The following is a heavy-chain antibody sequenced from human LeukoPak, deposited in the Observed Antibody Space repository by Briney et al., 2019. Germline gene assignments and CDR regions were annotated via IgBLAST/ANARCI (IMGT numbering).Heavy chain of an antibody. CDR2: ISDDGTYT. D-gene: IGHD4-17*01. CDR1: GFSFSRHW. CDR3: AKDSSPTAYGDYASFDY. Sequence: GGSLRLSCAASGFSFSRHWMHWVRQAPGRGLVWVSRISDDGTYTANVDSVEGRFTISRDNVRNTLYLHMNSLRAEDTAVYYCAKDSSPTAYGDYASFDYWGQGTLVTVSS. V-gene: IGHV3-74*03. J-gene: IGHJ4*02.